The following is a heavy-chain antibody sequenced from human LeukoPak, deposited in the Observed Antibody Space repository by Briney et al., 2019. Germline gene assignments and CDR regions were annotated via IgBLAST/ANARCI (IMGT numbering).Heavy chain of an antibody. J-gene: IGHJ5*02. CDR3: ARRLTQYDCFDP. CDR1: GDSVSSNSVT. Sequence: SQTLSLTCAISGDSVSSNSVTWNWIRQSPSRGLEWLGRTYYRSTWYNDYAVSVRGRITVNPDTSKNQFSLHLNSVTPEDTAVYYCARRLTQYDCFDPWGQEPWSPSPQ. D-gene: IGHD2-2*01. V-gene: IGHV6-1*01. CDR2: TYYRSTWYN.